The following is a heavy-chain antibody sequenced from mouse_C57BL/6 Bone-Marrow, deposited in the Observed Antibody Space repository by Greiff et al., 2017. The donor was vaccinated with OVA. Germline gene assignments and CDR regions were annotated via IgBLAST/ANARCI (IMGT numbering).Heavy chain of an antibody. CDR3: ARAGSSSSWFAY. CDR1: GYTFTSYG. D-gene: IGHD1-1*01. J-gene: IGHJ3*01. CDR2: IYPRSGNT. V-gene: IGHV1-81*01. Sequence: LQESGAELARPGASVKLSCKASGYTFTSYGISWVKQRTGQGLEWIGEIYPRSGNTYYNEKFKGKATLTADKSSSTAYMELRSLTSEDSAVYFCARAGSSSSWFAYWGQGTLVTVSA.